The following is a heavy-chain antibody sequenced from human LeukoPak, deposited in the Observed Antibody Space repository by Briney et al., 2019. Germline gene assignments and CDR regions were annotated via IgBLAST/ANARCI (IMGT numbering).Heavy chain of an antibody. Sequence: GGSLRLSCAASGFTFSSYGMHWVRQAPGKGLEWVAFIRYDGSNKYYADSVKGRCTISRDNSKNTLYLQMNSLRAEDTAVYYCAKDLYSSGWYRRSVAFDIWGQGTMVTVSS. J-gene: IGHJ3*02. D-gene: IGHD6-19*01. CDR3: AKDLYSSGWYRRSVAFDI. V-gene: IGHV3-30*02. CDR2: IRYDGSNK. CDR1: GFTFSSYG.